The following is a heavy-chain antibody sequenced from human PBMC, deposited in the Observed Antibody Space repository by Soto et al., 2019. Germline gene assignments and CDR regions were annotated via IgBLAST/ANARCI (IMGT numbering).Heavy chain of an antibody. Sequence: GASVKVSCKASGYTFTTYDLNWVRQAPGQGLEWMGYMNPNSGNTGYAQKFQGRVTMTRNTSISTAYLELSSLRSEDTAVYYCARGGLLIGYWGQGTLVTVS. V-gene: IGHV1-8*01. J-gene: IGHJ4*02. CDR3: ARGGLLIGY. CDR2: MNPNSGNT. CDR1: GYTFTTYD.